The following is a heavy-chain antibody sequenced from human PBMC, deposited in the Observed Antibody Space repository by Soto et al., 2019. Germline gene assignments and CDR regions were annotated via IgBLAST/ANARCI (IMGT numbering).Heavy chain of an antibody. CDR3: AKGAAAGTGTTIEY. J-gene: IGHJ4*02. CDR2: ISGSGGST. D-gene: IGHD1-7*01. V-gene: IGHV3-23*01. CDR1: GLTFSSYA. Sequence: GGSLTFSCTASGLTFSSYAMGWVRQAPGKGLEWASDISGSGGSTNYADSGKGRFTASRDNSKNTLYVQMNSLRAEDTAVYYRAKGAAAGTGTTIEYWGQGTLVTVSS.